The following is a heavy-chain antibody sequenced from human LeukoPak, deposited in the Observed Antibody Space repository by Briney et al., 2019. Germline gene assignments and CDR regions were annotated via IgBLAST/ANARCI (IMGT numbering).Heavy chain of an antibody. V-gene: IGHV3-23*01. J-gene: IGHJ4*02. CDR1: GFTFTTYS. D-gene: IGHD3-10*01. CDR2: ISGSGGST. Sequence: GGSLRLSCEASGFTFTTYSMTWVRQAPGKGLEWVSAISGSGGSTYYADSVKGRFTISRDNSKNTLYLQMNSLRAEDTAVYYCATPSYGSGSYLFDYWGQGTLVTVSS. CDR3: ATPSYGSGSYLFDY.